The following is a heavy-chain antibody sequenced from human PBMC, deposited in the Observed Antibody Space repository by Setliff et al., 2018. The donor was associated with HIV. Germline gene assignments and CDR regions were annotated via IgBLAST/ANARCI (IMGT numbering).Heavy chain of an antibody. CDR3: ASPNVGCSGGPCYSGSAFDD. J-gene: IGHJ4*02. V-gene: IGHV1-69*13. CDR2: IIPPVGAA. Sequence: SVKVSCKVSGDTFRNYALNWVRQAPGQGLEWMGGIIPPVGAAVYAQNFQGRVTITADESTSTAYMELRTLRSEDTAIYYCASPNVGCSGGPCYSGSAFDDWGQGSPVTVS. CDR1: GDTFRNYA. D-gene: IGHD2-15*01.